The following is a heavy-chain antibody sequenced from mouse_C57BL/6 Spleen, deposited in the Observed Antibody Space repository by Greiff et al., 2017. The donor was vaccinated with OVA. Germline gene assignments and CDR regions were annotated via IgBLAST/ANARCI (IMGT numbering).Heavy chain of an antibody. V-gene: IGHV1-64*01. CDR3: ARAYYSNSYYAMDY. D-gene: IGHD2-5*01. Sequence: VKLQQPGAELVKPGASVKLSCKASGYTFTSYWMHWVKQRPGQGLEWIGMIHPNSGSTNYNEKFKSKATLTVDKSSSTAYMQLSSLTSEDSAVYYCARAYYSNSYYAMDYWGQGTSVTVSS. CDR1: GYTFTSYW. CDR2: IHPNSGST. J-gene: IGHJ4*01.